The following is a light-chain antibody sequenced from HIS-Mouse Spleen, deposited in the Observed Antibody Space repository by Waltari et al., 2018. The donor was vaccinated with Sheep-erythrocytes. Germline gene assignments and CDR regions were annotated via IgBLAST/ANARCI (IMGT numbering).Light chain of an antibody. CDR1: SSDVGGYNY. CDR3: YSTDSSGNHWV. Sequence: QSALTQPRSVSGSPGQSVTISCIGTSSDVGGYNYVSWYQQHPGKAPKLMIYEDSKRPSGIPERFSGSSSGTMATLTISGAQVEDDADYYCYSTDSSGNHWVFGGGTKLTVL. V-gene: IGLV2-11*01. J-gene: IGLJ3*02. CDR2: EDS.